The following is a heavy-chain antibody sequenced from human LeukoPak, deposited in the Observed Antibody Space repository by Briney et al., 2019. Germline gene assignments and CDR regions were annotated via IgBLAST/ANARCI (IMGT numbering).Heavy chain of an antibody. CDR3: ARGVYSYGYLGVYFDY. V-gene: IGHV3-21*01. D-gene: IGHD5-18*01. J-gene: IGHJ4*02. CDR2: ISSSSSYI. CDR1: GFTFSSYS. Sequence: GGSLRLSCAASGFTFSSYSMNWVRQAPGKGLEWASSISSSSSYIYYADSVKGRFTISRDNAKNSLYLQMNSLRAEDTAVYYCARGVYSYGYLGVYFDYWGQGTLVTVSS.